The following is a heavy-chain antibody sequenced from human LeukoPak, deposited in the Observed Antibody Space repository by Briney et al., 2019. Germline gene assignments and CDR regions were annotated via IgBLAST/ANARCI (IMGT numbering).Heavy chain of an antibody. CDR2: IRSKAYGETA. Sequence: GGSLRLSCTASGFTFGDYAMGWIRQAPGKGLEWVGFIRSKAYGETADYAASVKGRFTISRDDSKAIAYLQMNSLKTEDTAVYHCTRDRGAYNLYDYWGQGTLVTVSS. D-gene: IGHD1-1*01. CDR1: GFTFGDYA. CDR3: TRDRGAYNLYDY. J-gene: IGHJ4*02. V-gene: IGHV3-49*03.